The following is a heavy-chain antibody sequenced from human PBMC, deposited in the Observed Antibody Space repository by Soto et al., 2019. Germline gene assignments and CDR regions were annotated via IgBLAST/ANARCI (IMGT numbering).Heavy chain of an antibody. V-gene: IGHV3-30*18. CDR2: TSSDGSNK. J-gene: IGHJ6*02. D-gene: IGHD6-13*01. CDR3: AKDLRQQLANLHYFYGMDV. Sequence: AGSLRIASVASGFTFGIFELPWVRQAPGKGLEWVAVTSSDGSNKYYADSVKGRFTISRDNSKNTLFLEINSLRDEDTALYYCAKDLRQQLANLHYFYGMDVWGPGTTVTVSS. CDR1: GFTFGIFE.